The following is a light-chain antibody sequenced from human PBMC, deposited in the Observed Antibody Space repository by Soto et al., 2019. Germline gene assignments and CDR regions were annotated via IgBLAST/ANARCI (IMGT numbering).Light chain of an antibody. CDR1: QSLVYSDGIAY. J-gene: IGKJ1*01. CDR2: WAS. Sequence: DVVMTQSPLSLPVTLGQPASISCRSNQSLVYSDGIAYLAWYQQKPGQPPKLLIYWASTRESGVPDRFSGSGSGTDFTLTISSLQAEDVAVYYCQQYYSTPPTFGQGTKVDIK. V-gene: IGKV4-1*01. CDR3: QQYYSTPPT.